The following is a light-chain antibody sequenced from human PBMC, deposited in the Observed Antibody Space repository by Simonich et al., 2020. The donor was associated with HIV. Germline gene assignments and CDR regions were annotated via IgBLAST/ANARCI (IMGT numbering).Light chain of an antibody. CDR1: ALPKKY. J-gene: IGLJ3*02. V-gene: IGLV3-10*01. Sequence: SYELTQPPLVSVSPGQTARITCSGDALPKKYAYWYQQKSGQAPVLVIYEDSKHPSGVPERFSGSSPGTMATLTISGAQVEDEADYYCYSTDSSGNHRVFGGGTKLTVL. CDR2: EDS. CDR3: YSTDSSGNHRV.